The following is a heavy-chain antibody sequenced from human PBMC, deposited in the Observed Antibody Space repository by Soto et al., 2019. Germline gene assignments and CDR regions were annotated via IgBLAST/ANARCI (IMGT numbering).Heavy chain of an antibody. CDR1: GFTFGDYA. Sequence: EVQLVESGGGLVQPGRSLRLSCTASGFTFGDYAMSWFRQAPGKGLEWEGFIRSKTYGGTTEYAASVKGRFTISTDDSKTIASLQMNSLKTEDTAVYYCSRGGSLQWLVPEDYWGQGTLVTVSS. CDR2: IRSKTYGGTT. V-gene: IGHV3-49*03. D-gene: IGHD6-19*01. CDR3: SRGGSLQWLVPEDY. J-gene: IGHJ4*02.